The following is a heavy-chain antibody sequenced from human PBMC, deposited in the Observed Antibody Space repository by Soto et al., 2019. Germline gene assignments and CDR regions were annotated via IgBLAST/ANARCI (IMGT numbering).Heavy chain of an antibody. D-gene: IGHD6-13*01. Sequence: GSLRLSCAASGFTFSDYAMSWVRQAPGKGLEWVSAIGGSGDWTYYADSVKGRFTISRDNSKNTLSLQMISLRAEDTAVYYCAYSSTPFDYWGQGTLVTVSS. CDR2: IGGSGDWT. CDR1: GFTFSDYA. V-gene: IGHV3-23*01. J-gene: IGHJ4*02. CDR3: AYSSTPFDY.